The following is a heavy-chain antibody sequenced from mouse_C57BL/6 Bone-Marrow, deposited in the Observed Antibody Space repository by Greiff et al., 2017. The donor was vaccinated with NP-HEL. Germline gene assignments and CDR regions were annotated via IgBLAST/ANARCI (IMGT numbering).Heavy chain of an antibody. Sequence: QVQLQQSGAELARPGASVKLSCKASGYTFTSYGISWVKQRTGQGLEWIGEIYPRSGNTYYNEKFKGKATRTADKSSSTAYMELRSLTSEDSAVYFCARYYGSYYWGQGTTLTVSS. V-gene: IGHV1-81*01. J-gene: IGHJ2*01. D-gene: IGHD2-1*01. CDR2: IYPRSGNT. CDR1: GYTFTSYG. CDR3: ARYYGSYY.